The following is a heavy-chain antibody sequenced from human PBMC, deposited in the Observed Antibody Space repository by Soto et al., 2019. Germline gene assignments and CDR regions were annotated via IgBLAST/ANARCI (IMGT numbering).Heavy chain of an antibody. CDR2: IIPIFGTA. CDR1: GGTFSSYA. V-gene: IGHV1-69*13. D-gene: IGHD3-9*01. Sequence: GASVKVSCKASGGTFSSYAISWVRQAPGQGLEWMGGIIPIFGTANYAQKFQGRVTITADESTSTAYMELSSLRSEDTAVYYCARDGDYDILTGYYYYYGMDVWGQGTTVTV. J-gene: IGHJ6*02. CDR3: ARDGDYDILTGYYYYYGMDV.